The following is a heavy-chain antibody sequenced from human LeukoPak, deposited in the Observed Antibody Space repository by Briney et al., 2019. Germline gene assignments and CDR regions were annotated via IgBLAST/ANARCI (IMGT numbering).Heavy chain of an antibody. CDR3: ARRGYCSSTSCFYFDS. J-gene: IGHJ4*02. D-gene: IGHD2-2*01. Sequence: GGSLRLSCAASGFTFSDYYMSWIRQAPGKGLEWVSYINSSGSSIYYADSVKGRFTISRDNAKNSLYLQMNSLRAEDTAVYYCARRGYCSSTSCFYFDSWGQGTLVTVSS. V-gene: IGHV3-11*01. CDR2: INSSGSSI. CDR1: GFTFSDYY.